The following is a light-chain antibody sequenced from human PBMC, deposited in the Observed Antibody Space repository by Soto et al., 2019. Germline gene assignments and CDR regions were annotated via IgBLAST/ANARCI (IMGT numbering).Light chain of an antibody. CDR3: XXXXNLPPT. CDR2: DAS. Sequence: DIQMTQSPSSLSASVGDRVTITCQASQDISNYLNWYQQKPGKAPKLLIYDASNFETGVPXXFXXXGXXTXXXXXXXXXXPXXIATYYCXXXXNLPPTFGQGTXLEXK. J-gene: IGKJ2*01. V-gene: IGKV1-33*01. CDR1: QDISNY.